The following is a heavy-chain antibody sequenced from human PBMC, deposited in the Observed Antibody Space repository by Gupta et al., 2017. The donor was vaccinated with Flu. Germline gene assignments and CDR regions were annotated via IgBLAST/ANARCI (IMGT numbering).Heavy chain of an antibody. V-gene: IGHV4-38-2*01. CDR3: ARGTFGAHGDGFDA. Sequence: QVQLHESGPGLVKPSETLSLTCVVSGYSISSGYFWGWIRQPPGKGLEWIGTSYHSGITYYSPSLTSRLTMSVDTSKNVCSLNLGSVTAADTAVYFCARGTFGAHGDGFDAWGPGALVTVSS. J-gene: IGHJ4*02. CDR2: SYHSGIT. CDR1: GYSISSGYF. D-gene: IGHD3-16*01.